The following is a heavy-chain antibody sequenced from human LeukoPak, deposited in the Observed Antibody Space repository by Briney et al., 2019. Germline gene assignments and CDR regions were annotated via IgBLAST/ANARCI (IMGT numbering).Heavy chain of an antibody. V-gene: IGHV3-23*01. CDR2: ISGSGGST. CDR1: GFTFSSYA. CDR3: AKARGTIFGVVNNFDY. Sequence: PGGSLRLSCAASGFTFSSYAMSWVRQAPGKGLEWVSIISGSGGSTYYADSVKGRFTISRDNSKNTLYLQMNSLRAEDTAVYYCAKARGTIFGVVNNFDYWGQGTLVTVSS. D-gene: IGHD3-3*01. J-gene: IGHJ4*02.